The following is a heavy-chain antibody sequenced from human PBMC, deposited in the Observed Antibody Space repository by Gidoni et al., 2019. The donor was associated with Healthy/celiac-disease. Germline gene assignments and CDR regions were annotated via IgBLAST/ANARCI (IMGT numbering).Heavy chain of an antibody. V-gene: IGHV4-38-2*01. CDR3: ARVVVAEDTNVDY. CDR1: GYSISSGYY. CDR2: IYHSGST. D-gene: IGHD2-21*01. J-gene: IGHJ4*02. Sequence: QVQLQESGPGLVKPSETLSLTCAVSGYSISSGYYWGWIRQPPGKGLEWIGSIYHSGSTYYNPSLKSRVTISVDTSKNQFSLKLSSVTAADTAVYYCARVVVAEDTNVDYWGQGTLVTVSS.